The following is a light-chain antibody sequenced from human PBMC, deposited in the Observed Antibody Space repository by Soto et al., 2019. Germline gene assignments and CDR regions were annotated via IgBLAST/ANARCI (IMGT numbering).Light chain of an antibody. CDR3: QQCNIWPYT. Sequence: EVVMTQSPATLSLSPGERATLSCRASQSVSSNLVWYQQKPGQAPRLLIYDSSTRATGIPARFSGSGSGTESTLTSSSLESHDFALPFFQQCNIWPYTFGHGNKLEIK. V-gene: IGKV3-15*01. CDR2: DSS. J-gene: IGKJ2*01. CDR1: QSVSSN.